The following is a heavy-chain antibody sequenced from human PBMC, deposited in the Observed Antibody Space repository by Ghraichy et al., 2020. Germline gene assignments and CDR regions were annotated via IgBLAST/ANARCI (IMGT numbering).Heavy chain of an antibody. Sequence: SETLSLTCAISGDSVSSNIAAWNWIRQSPSRGLEWLGRTYYRSKWYNDYAVSVKSRIIINPDISKNQFSLQLNSVTPEDTAVYYCAGAGWRAFYIWGPGTMVTVSS. CDR3: AGAGWRAFYI. D-gene: IGHD2-15*01. V-gene: IGHV6-1*01. CDR1: GDSVSSNIAA. CDR2: TYYRSKWYN. J-gene: IGHJ3*02.